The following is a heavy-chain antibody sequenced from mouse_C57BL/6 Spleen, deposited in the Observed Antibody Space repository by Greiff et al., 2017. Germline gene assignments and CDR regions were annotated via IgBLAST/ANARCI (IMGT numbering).Heavy chain of an antibody. CDR1: GYTFTDYN. J-gene: IGHJ4*01. CDR2: INPNNGGT. V-gene: IGHV1-18*01. Sequence: VQLQQSGPELVKPGASVKIPCKASGYTFTDYNMDWVKQSHGKSLEWIGDINPNNGGTIYNQKFKGKATLTVDKSSSTAYMELRSLTSEDTAVYYCARENYGSSSYYYAMDYWGQGTSVTVSS. D-gene: IGHD1-1*01. CDR3: ARENYGSSSYYYAMDY.